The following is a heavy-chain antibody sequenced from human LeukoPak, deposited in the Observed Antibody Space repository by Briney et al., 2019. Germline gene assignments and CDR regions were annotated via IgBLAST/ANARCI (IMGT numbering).Heavy chain of an antibody. CDR1: GGSISSSSYY. Sequence: SETLSLTCTVSGGSISSSSYYWGWIRQPPGKGLEWIGSIYYSGSTYYNPSLKSRVTISVDTSKNQFSLKLSSVTAADTAVYYCASSESSGYLHAFDIWGQGTMVTVSS. D-gene: IGHD3-22*01. CDR2: IYYSGST. CDR3: ASSESSGYLHAFDI. V-gene: IGHV4-39*01. J-gene: IGHJ3*02.